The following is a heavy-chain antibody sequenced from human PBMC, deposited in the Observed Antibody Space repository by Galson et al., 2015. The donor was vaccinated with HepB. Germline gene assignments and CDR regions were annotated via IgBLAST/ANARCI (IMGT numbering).Heavy chain of an antibody. CDR2: ISYDGSNS. CDR1: GFSFSNYG. J-gene: IGHJ4*02. CDR3: AGKIVEDLDY. V-gene: IGHV3-30*03. Sequence: SLRLSCAASGFSFSNYGMHWVRQAPGKGLEWVAVISYDGSNSHYADSVKGRFTISRDNSKSTLYLQMNSLRAEDTAFYHCAGKIVEDLDYWGQGTLVTVSS. D-gene: IGHD1-26*01.